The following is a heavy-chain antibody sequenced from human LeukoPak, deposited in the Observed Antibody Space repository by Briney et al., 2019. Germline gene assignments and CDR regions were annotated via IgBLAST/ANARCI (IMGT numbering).Heavy chain of an antibody. Sequence: ASVKVSCKASGYTFTSYGISWVRQAPGQGLEWMGWISAYNGNTNCAQKLQGRVTMTTDTSTSTAYMELRSLRSDDTAVYYCAGVIVGAYYFDYWGQGTLVTVSS. CDR2: ISAYNGNT. V-gene: IGHV1-18*01. CDR3: AGVIVGAYYFDY. D-gene: IGHD1-26*01. CDR1: GYTFTSYG. J-gene: IGHJ4*02.